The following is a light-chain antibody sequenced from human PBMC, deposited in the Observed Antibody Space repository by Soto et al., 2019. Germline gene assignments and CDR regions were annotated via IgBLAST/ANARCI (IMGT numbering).Light chain of an antibody. V-gene: IGKV1-39*01. CDR1: QSISSS. J-gene: IGKJ2*01. CDR2: AAS. Sequence: DIQMTQSPSSLSPSVGDRVTITCRASQSISSSLYWYQQKPGKAPKLLIYAASSLPSGVPSRFSGSGSGTDFTLTISTLQPDDFATYFCQPSYTTPFTFGHGNKVDI. CDR3: QPSYTTPFT.